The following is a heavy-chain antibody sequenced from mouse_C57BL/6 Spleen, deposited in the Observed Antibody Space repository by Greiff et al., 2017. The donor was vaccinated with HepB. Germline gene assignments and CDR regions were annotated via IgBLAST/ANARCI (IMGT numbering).Heavy chain of an antibody. CDR2: IDPSDSYT. CDR1: GYTFTSYW. CDR3: ARDYDYGRGYFDV. V-gene: IGHV1-59*01. Sequence: VQLQQPGAELVRPGTSVKLSCKASGYTFTSYWMHWVKQRPGQGLEWIGVIDPSDSYTNYNQKFKGKATLTVDTSSSTAYMPLSSLTSEDSAVYYCARDYDYGRGYFDVWGTGTTVTVSS. J-gene: IGHJ1*03. D-gene: IGHD2-4*01.